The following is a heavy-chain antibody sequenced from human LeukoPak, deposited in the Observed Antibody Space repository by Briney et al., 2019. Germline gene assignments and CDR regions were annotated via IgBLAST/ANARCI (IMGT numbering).Heavy chain of an antibody. CDR2: IIPIFGTA. J-gene: IGHJ4*02. CDR3: AGSGPWNYGSGSYYNVPLADY. D-gene: IGHD3-10*01. Sequence: SVKVSCKASGGTFSSYAISWVRQAPGQGLEWMGGIIPIFGTANYAQKFQGRVTITTDESTSTAYMELSSLRSEDTAVHYCAGSGPWNYGSGSYYNVPLADYWGQGTLVTVSS. V-gene: IGHV1-69*05. CDR1: GGTFSSYA.